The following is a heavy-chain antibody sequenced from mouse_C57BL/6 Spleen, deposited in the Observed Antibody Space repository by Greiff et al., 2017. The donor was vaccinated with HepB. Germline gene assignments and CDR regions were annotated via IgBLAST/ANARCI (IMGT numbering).Heavy chain of an antibody. CDR1: GFTFSDYG. J-gene: IGHJ1*03. Sequence: DVKLVESGGGLVKPGGSLKLSCAASGFTFSDYGMHWVRQAPEKGLEWVAYISSGSSTIYYADTVKGRFTISRDNAKNTLFLQMASLRSEDTAMYYCARISSYVSWYFDVWGTGTTVTVSS. V-gene: IGHV5-17*01. CDR2: ISSGSSTI. CDR3: ARISSYVSWYFDV. D-gene: IGHD1-1*01.